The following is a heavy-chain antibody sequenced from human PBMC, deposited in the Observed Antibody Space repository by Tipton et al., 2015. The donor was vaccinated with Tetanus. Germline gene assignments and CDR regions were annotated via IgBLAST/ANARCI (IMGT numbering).Heavy chain of an antibody. J-gene: IGHJ4*02. CDR1: GFIFSDYY. CDR3: ARGIDAYKTGNY. Sequence: LRLSCAAPGFIFSDYYMTWIRQPPGKGLEWIGEVHPSGSTSYNPSLESRVTISIDTSKNQFSLKLTSLTAADTSVYFCARGIDAYKTGNYWGQVTLVTVSS. V-gene: IGHV4-34*01. CDR2: VHPSGST. D-gene: IGHD5-24*01.